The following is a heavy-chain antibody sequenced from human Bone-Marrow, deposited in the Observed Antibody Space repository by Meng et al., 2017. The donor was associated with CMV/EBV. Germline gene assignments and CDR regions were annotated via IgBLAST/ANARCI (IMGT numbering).Heavy chain of an antibody. V-gene: IGHV3-30*02. CDR3: AREGVGALGY. Sequence: GESLKISCAASGFTFSDHGMHWVRQAPGKGLEWVAFIRYDGSKKYYADFVKGRLTISRDNSKNTLYLEMNSLRAGDTAVYYCAREGVGALGYWGQGTLVTVSS. CDR2: IRYDGSKK. D-gene: IGHD1-26*01. CDR1: GFTFSDHG. J-gene: IGHJ4*02.